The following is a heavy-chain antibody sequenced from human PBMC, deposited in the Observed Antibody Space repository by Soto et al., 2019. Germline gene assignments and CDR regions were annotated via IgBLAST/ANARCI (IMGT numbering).Heavy chain of an antibody. Sequence: EVQLVESGGGLVQPGGSLRLSCAASGFTFSSYWMSWVRQAPGKGLEWVANIKQDGSEKYYVDSVKGRFTISRDNAKNSVYLQMNSLRAEDTAVYYCARDFGNVDIVARDLVSDYYYGMDVWGQGTTVTVSS. J-gene: IGHJ6*02. D-gene: IGHD5-12*01. V-gene: IGHV3-7*01. CDR1: GFTFSSYW. CDR2: IKQDGSEK. CDR3: ARDFGNVDIVARDLVSDYYYGMDV.